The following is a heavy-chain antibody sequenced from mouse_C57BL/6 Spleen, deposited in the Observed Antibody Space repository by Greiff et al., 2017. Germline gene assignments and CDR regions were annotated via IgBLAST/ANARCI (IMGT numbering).Heavy chain of an antibody. CDR1: GYAFSSSW. V-gene: IGHV1-82*01. J-gene: IGHJ3*01. Sequence: VQLQQSGPELVKPGASVKISCKASGYAFSSSWMNWVKQRPGKGLEWIGRIYPGDGDTNYNGKFKGKATLTADKSSSTAYMQLSSLTSEDSAVYFCAREDYYGSSPAYWGQGTLVTVSA. D-gene: IGHD1-1*01. CDR2: IYPGDGDT. CDR3: AREDYYGSSPAY.